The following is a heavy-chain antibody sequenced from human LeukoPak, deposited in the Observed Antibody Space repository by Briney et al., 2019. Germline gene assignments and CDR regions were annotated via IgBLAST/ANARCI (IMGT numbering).Heavy chain of an antibody. CDR1: GGSISSSGYY. CDR3: ARLYYYDSSGYYGVNWFDP. Sequence: PSETLSLTCSVSGGSISSSGYYWGWIRPPPGKGLEWIGNIHYSGSTYYNPSLKSRVTMSADTSKNQFSLKLNSVTAADTAVYYCARLYYYDSSGYYGVNWFDPWGQGTLVTVSS. D-gene: IGHD3-22*01. V-gene: IGHV4-39*01. J-gene: IGHJ5*02. CDR2: IHYSGST.